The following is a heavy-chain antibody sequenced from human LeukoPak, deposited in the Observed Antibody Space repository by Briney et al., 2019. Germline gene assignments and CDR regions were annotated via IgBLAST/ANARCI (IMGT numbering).Heavy chain of an antibody. D-gene: IGHD2-2*01. CDR1: GFTFSSYA. V-gene: IGHV3-30*04. CDR2: ISYDGSNK. J-gene: IGHJ5*02. CDR3: ARDWEEYQLLSLGWFDP. Sequence: GGFLRLSCAASGFTFSSYAMHWVRQAPGKGLEWVAVISYDGSNKYYADSVKGRFTISRDNSKNTLYLQMNSLRAEDTAVYYCARDWEEYQLLSLGWFDPWGQGTLVTVSS.